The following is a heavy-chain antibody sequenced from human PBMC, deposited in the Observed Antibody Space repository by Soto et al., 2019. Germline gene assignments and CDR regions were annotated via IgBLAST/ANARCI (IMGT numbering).Heavy chain of an antibody. D-gene: IGHD2-15*01. V-gene: IGHV3-15*01. Sequence: GGSLRLSCAASGFTFSNAWMSWVRQAPGKGLEWVGRIKSKTDGGTTDYAAPVKGRFTISRDDSKNTLYLQMNSLKTEDTAVYYCTTDPVGYCSGGSCYPGYFDYWGQGTLVTVSS. CDR3: TTDPVGYCSGGSCYPGYFDY. J-gene: IGHJ4*02. CDR1: GFTFSNAW. CDR2: IKSKTDGGTT.